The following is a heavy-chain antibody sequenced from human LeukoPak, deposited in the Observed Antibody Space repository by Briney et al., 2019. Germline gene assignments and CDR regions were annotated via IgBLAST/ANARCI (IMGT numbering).Heavy chain of an antibody. CDR3: ARELPFGY. CDR1: GFTFSSYW. CDR2: IKSDGSRT. D-gene: IGHD1-26*01. V-gene: IGHV3-74*01. J-gene: IGHJ4*02. Sequence: PGGSLRLSCAVSGFTFSSYWMHWVRQTPGKGLVWVSRIKSDGSRTDYADSVKGRFTISRDNAKNTLYLQMNSLRVEDTAVYYCARELPFGYWGQGTLVTVSS.